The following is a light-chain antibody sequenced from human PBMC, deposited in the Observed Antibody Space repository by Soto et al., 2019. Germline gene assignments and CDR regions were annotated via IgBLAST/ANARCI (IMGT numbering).Light chain of an antibody. Sequence: DIVMTQSPLSLPVTPGEPASISCRSSQSLLHSNGYNYLDWYLQKPGQSPQLLIYLGSNRASGVPDRFSGSGSGTDFTLKIRRVEAEDVGVYYCMQGATFGQGTKVEIK. CDR3: MQGAT. CDR1: QSLLHSNGYNY. CDR2: LGS. V-gene: IGKV2-28*01. J-gene: IGKJ1*01.